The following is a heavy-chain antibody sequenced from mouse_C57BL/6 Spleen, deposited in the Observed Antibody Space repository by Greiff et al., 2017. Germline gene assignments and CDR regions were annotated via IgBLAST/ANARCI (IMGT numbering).Heavy chain of an antibody. CDR1: GFTFSSYA. CDR2: ISDGGSYT. CDR3: ARDERFAY. V-gene: IGHV5-4*01. J-gene: IGHJ3*01. Sequence: EVKLVESGGGLVKPGGSLKLSCAASGFTFSSYAMSWVRQTPEKRLEWVATISDGGSYTYYPDNVKGRFIISRDNAKNNLYLQMSHLKSEDTAMYYCARDERFAYWGQGTLVTVSA.